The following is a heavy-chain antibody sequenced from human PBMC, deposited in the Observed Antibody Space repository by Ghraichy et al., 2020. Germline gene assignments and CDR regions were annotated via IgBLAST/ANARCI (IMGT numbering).Heavy chain of an antibody. D-gene: IGHD2-2*01. CDR2: IIPIFGTA. Sequence: SVKVSCKASGGTFSSYAISWVRQSPGQGLEWMGGIIPIFGTANYAQKFQGRVTITADESTSTAYMELSSLRSEDTAVYYCARSIGGYCSSTSCYGNNWFDPWGQGTLVTVSS. J-gene: IGHJ5*02. CDR3: ARSIGGYCSSTSCYGNNWFDP. V-gene: IGHV1-69*13. CDR1: GGTFSSYA.